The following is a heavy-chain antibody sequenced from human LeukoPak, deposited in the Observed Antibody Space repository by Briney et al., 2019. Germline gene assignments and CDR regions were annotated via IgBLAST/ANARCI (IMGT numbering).Heavy chain of an antibody. D-gene: IGHD1-14*01. V-gene: IGHV3-74*01. CDR1: GFTFSTSW. Sequence: GGSLRLSCAASGFTFSTSWMHWVRQAPGKGLVWVSRINSDESTINYADSVKGRFTISRDNAKNTLYLEMNSLRAEDTAVYYCARAGYYRFDYWGQGALVTVSS. J-gene: IGHJ4*02. CDR3: ARAGYYRFDY. CDR2: INSDESTI.